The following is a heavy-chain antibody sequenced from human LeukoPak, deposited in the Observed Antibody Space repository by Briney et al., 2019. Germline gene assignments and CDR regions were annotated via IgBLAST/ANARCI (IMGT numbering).Heavy chain of an antibody. CDR3: ARDEQDSSSWYARWFDP. D-gene: IGHD6-13*01. CDR1: GGIFSSYT. Sequence: SVKVSCKASGGIFSSYTIGWVRQAPGQGLEWMGGIIPIFNTAHYAQTFQGRVTITADESTSTAYLELNSLRSEDTAVYYCARDEQDSSSWYARWFDPWGQGTLVTVSS. V-gene: IGHV1-69*13. CDR2: IIPIFNTA. J-gene: IGHJ5*02.